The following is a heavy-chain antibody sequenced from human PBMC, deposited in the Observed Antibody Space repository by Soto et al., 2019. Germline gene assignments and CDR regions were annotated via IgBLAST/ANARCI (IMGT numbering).Heavy chain of an antibody. V-gene: IGHV4-34*02. D-gene: IGHD6-19*01. Sequence: QVQLQQWGAGLLKPSETLSLTCAVNGGSFSGYSWTWIRQAPGKGLDWIGEINYTGTTNYSPSLKSRVTLSVDTSKNQFSLELRSVSAAHTAVYYCAREGGSGWYYYDYWGHGTLVTVSS. CDR1: GGSFSGYS. CDR3: AREGGSGWYYYDY. CDR2: INYTGTT. J-gene: IGHJ4*01.